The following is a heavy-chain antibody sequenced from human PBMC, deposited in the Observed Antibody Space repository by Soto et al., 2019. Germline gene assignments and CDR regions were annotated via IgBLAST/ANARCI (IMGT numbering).Heavy chain of an antibody. CDR3: ARNGSYYDFWSGYYFGGGMDV. CDR1: GGSFSGYY. V-gene: IGHV4-34*01. J-gene: IGHJ6*02. D-gene: IGHD3-3*01. Sequence: QVQLQQWGAGLLKPSETLSLTCAVYGGSFSGYYWSWIRQPPGKGLEWIGEINHSGSTNYNPSLKGRVTISVDTYKNHFSLKMSSVTAADTAVYYCARNGSYYDFWSGYYFGGGMDVWGQGTTVTVSS. CDR2: INHSGST.